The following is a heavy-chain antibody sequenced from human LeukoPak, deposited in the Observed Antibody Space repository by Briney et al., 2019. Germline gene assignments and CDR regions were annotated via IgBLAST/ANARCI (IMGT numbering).Heavy chain of an antibody. CDR1: GFTFSSYA. CDR2: ISGSGGNT. Sequence: PGGSLRLSCAASGFTFSSYAMSWVRQAPGKGLEWVSGISGSGGNTYYGDSVKGRFTISRDNSKNTLYLQMNSLRADDTALYCCATEKGDSPDYWGQGTLVTVSS. CDR3: ATEKGDSPDY. D-gene: IGHD2-21*01. J-gene: IGHJ4*02. V-gene: IGHV3-23*01.